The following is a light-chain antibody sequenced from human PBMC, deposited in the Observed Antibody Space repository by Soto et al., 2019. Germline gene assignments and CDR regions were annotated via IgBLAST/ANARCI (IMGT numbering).Light chain of an antibody. CDR2: DAS. Sequence: DIQMTQSPSTLSASVGDRVTITCRASQSISSWLAWYQQKPGKAPKLLIYDASSLESGVPSRFSGSGSGTEFTLTISRLQPDDFATYYCQQYNSYLFTFGPGTKVDSK. CDR1: QSISSW. CDR3: QQYNSYLFT. J-gene: IGKJ3*01. V-gene: IGKV1-5*01.